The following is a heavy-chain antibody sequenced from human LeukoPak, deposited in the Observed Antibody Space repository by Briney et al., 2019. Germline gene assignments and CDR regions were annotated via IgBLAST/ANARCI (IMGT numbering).Heavy chain of an antibody. J-gene: IGHJ5*01. CDR3: ARDNDTDYTSSPGWFDS. CDR2: ISSDGSNK. CDR1: GLTLSNYA. V-gene: IGHV3-30-3*01. D-gene: IGHD2-2*02. Sequence: PGRSLRLSCAAPGLTLSNYAMNWVRRAPGKGLEWVAIISSDGSNKFYADSVKGRFTVSRDNSKNTLFLQMNSLRVEDTAVYYCARDNDTDYTSSPGWFDSWGQGTLVTVSS.